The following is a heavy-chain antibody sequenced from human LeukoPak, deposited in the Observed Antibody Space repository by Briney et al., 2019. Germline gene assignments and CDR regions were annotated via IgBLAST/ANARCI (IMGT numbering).Heavy chain of an antibody. Sequence: GGSLRLSCAASGFTFNSYSMHWVRQAPGKGLEWVSLISGNAGSTYYADSAKGRFTISRDITKNTLYLQMNSLRAEDTAVYYCAREGGDVWGQGTTVTVSS. CDR3: AREGGDV. V-gene: IGHV3-23*01. J-gene: IGHJ6*02. CDR1: GFTFNSYS. CDR2: ISGNAGST.